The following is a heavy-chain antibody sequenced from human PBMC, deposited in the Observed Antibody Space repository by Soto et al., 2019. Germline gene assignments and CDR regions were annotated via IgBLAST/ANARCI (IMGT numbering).Heavy chain of an antibody. CDR3: ARDTRSGWYLEYFQH. CDR2: ISAYNGNT. V-gene: IGHV1-18*01. D-gene: IGHD6-19*01. Sequence: GTSVKLSCEACGDRFTSYGISWVRQAPRQGLEWMGWISAYNGNTNYAQKLQGRVTMTTDTSTSTAYMELRSLRSDDTAVYYCARDTRSGWYLEYFQHWGQGTLVTVSS. J-gene: IGHJ1*01. CDR1: GDRFTSYG.